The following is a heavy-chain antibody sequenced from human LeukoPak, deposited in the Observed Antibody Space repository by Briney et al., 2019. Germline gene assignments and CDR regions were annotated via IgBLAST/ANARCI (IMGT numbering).Heavy chain of an antibody. Sequence: ASVKVSCKASGYTFTGYYMHWVRQAPGQGLEWMGWINPNSGGTNYAQKFQGWVTMTRDTSISTAYMELSRLRSDDTAVYYCARDGGGIAAAAYYYHYGMDVWGKGTTVTVSS. CDR3: ARDGGGIAAAAYYYHYGMDV. J-gene: IGHJ6*04. CDR2: INPNSGGT. CDR1: GYTFTGYY. V-gene: IGHV1-2*04. D-gene: IGHD6-13*01.